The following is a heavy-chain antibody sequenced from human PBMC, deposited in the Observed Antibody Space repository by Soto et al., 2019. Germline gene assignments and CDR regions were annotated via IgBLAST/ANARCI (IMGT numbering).Heavy chain of an antibody. CDR2: IWSDGINK. J-gene: IGHJ4*02. V-gene: IGHV3-33*06. D-gene: IGHD2-2*01. Sequence: GGSLRLSCAASGFTFSTYGMHRVRQAPGKWLEWVAIIWSDGINKYYAESVKGRFVISRDNFKNTLYLQMNSLRDEDTAIYYCAKDVSRGYQLQPNNWGQGTQVTVSS. CDR3: AKDVSRGYQLQPNN. CDR1: GFTFSTYG.